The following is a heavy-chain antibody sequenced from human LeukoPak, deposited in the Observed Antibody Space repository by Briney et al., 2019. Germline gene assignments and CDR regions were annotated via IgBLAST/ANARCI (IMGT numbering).Heavy chain of an antibody. D-gene: IGHD3-3*01. Sequence: SETLSLTCTVSGGSVSSTGFYWGWIRQPPGKGLEWIGSIYYSGTTYYNPSLKSRVTMSVDTPKNQVSLKMSSVSAADTAVYYCARLPHYDFWSGHYTHFDYWGQGTLVTVSS. CDR2: IYYSGTT. CDR1: GGSVSSTGFY. CDR3: ARLPHYDFWSGHYTHFDY. V-gene: IGHV4-39*01. J-gene: IGHJ4*02.